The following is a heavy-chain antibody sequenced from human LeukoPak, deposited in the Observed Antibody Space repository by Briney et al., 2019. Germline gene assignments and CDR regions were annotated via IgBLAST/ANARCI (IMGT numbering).Heavy chain of an antibody. J-gene: IGHJ5*02. V-gene: IGHV4-59*01. CDR3: ARGGHYGSGNDFRFDP. D-gene: IGHD3-10*01. CDR1: GGSISSYH. Sequence: RSSETLSLTCTVSGGSISSYHWSWIRQPPGKGLEWIGYIYYSGSTNYKPSLKSRVTISVDTSKNQFSLKLSSVTAADTAVYYCARGGHYGSGNDFRFDPWGQGTLVTVSS. CDR2: IYYSGST.